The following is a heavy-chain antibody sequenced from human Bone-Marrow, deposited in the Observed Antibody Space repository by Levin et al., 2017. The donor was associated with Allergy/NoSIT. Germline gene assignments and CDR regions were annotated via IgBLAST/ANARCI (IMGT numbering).Heavy chain of an antibody. CDR2: IIPILGIA. CDR1: GGTFSSYT. CDR3: ARDLPITDCSARDPSSTSCSPYYYYYGMDV. J-gene: IGHJ6*02. V-gene: IGHV1-69*04. D-gene: IGHD2-2*01. Sequence: ASVKVSCKASGGTFSSYTISWVRQAPGQGLEWMGRIIPILGIANYAQKFQGRVTITADKSTSTAYMELSSLRSEDTAVYYCARDLPITDCSARDPSSTSCSPYYYYYGMDVWGQGTTVTVSS.